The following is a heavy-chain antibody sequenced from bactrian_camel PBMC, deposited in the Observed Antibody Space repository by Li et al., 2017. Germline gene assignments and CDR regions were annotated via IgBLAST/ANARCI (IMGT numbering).Heavy chain of an antibody. J-gene: IGHJ4*01. CDR1: DYTSSNCG. Sequence: QVQLVEPGGGSAQAGESLRLSCTVPDYTSSNCGMSWYRLAAGKQREWDSSLGSDGSTTYADAVKGRFTISHDKASNTVYLQMDNLQPEDTAMYQCMAERFSGLNVFMEYGGSWRGPGTQVTVS. CDR3: MAERFSGLNVFMEYGGSW. CDR2: LGSDGST. V-gene: IGHV3S53*01. D-gene: IGHD6*01.